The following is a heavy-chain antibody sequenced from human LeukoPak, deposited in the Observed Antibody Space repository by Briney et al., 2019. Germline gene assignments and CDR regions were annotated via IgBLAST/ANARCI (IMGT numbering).Heavy chain of an antibody. J-gene: IGHJ4*02. V-gene: IGHV3-66*01. CDR2: IYSGGST. CDR3: ARWDGSGSHLEYFDY. Sequence: PGGSLRLSCAASGFTVSSNYMSWVRQAPGKGLEWVSVIYSGGSTYYADSVKGRFTISRDNSKNTLYLQMNSLRAEDTAVYYCARWDGSGSHLEYFDYWGQGTLVTVSS. D-gene: IGHD3-10*01. CDR1: GFTVSSNY.